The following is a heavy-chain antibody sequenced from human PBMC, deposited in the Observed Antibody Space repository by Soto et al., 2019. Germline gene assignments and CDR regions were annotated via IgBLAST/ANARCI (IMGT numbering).Heavy chain of an antibody. CDR2: ISYDGSNK. V-gene: IGHV3-30*18. J-gene: IGHJ4*02. D-gene: IGHD6-6*01. Sequence: PGGSLRLSCAASGFTFSSYGMHWVRQAPGKGLEWVAVISYDGSNKYYADSVKGRFTISRDNSKNTLYLQMNSLRAEVTAVYYCAKDVIPSPPDYWGQGTLVTVSS. CDR3: AKDVIPSPPDY. CDR1: GFTFSSYG.